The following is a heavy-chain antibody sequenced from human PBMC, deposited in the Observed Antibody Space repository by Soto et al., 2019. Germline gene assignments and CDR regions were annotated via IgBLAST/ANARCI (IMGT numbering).Heavy chain of an antibody. CDR2: ISGSGGST. CDR1: GFTFSSYA. J-gene: IGHJ4*02. V-gene: IGHV3-23*01. Sequence: GGSLRLSCAASGFTFSSYAMSWVRQAPGKGLEWVSAISGSGGSTYYADSVKGRFTISRDNSKKTLYLQMNSLRAEDTAVYYCANPPFITFGEVIARDDYWGQGTLVTVSS. D-gene: IGHD3-16*02. CDR3: ANPPFITFGEVIARDDY.